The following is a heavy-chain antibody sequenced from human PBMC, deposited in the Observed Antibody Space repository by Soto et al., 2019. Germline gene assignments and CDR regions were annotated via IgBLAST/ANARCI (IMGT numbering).Heavy chain of an antibody. CDR1: GFIFKHHA. CDR3: ARDGQQLAPYAMDV. Sequence: QVQLVESGGGVVQPGRSLRLSCAASGFIFKHHAMHWVRQAAGKGLEWVAQIWYDGSHTYYTDFVKGRFTISRDNLKDMVYLQMDSLRAEDTAVYYCARDGQQLAPYAMDVWGQGTTVTVSS. CDR2: IWYDGSHT. V-gene: IGHV3-33*01. J-gene: IGHJ6*02. D-gene: IGHD1-1*01.